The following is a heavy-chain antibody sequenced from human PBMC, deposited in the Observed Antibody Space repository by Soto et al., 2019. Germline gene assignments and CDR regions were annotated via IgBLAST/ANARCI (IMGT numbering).Heavy chain of an antibody. CDR2: IYPGDSDT. CDR1: GYSFTSYW. D-gene: IGHD6-13*01. CDR3: ARTSAAGKYYYGMDV. V-gene: IGHV5-51*01. Sequence: PGESLKISCKGSGYSFTSYWIGWVRQMPGKGLEWMGIIYPGDSDTRYSPSFQGQVTISADKSITTAYLQWSSLKASDTAMYYCARTSAAGKYYYGMDVWGQGTTVTVSS. J-gene: IGHJ6*02.